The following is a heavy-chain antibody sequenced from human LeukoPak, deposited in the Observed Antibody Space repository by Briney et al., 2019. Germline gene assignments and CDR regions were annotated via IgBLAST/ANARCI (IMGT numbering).Heavy chain of an antibody. CDR2: ISGSGGST. J-gene: IGHJ4*02. V-gene: IGHV3-23*01. CDR1: RFTLSSYW. Sequence: GGSLRLSCAASRFTLSSYWMSWVRQAPGKGLEWVSAISGSGGSTYYADSVKGRFTISRDNSKNTLYLQMNSLRAEDTAVYYCAKAGAVVVVAAKFFDYWGQGTLVTVSS. D-gene: IGHD2-15*01. CDR3: AKAGAVVVVAAKFFDY.